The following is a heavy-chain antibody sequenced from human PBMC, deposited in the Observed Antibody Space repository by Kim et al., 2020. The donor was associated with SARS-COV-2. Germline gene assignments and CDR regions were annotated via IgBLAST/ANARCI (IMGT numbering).Heavy chain of an antibody. CDR1: GFTFSSHW. J-gene: IGHJ5*02. D-gene: IGHD2-2*01. CDR2: IKQDGTEK. Sequence: GGSLRLSCAASGFTFSSHWMSWVRQAPGKGLEWVANIKQDGTEKNYVDSVKGRFTISRDNAKNSLYLQMNSLTDEDTAIYYCGRVAAPAEGIDPWGQGTLVTVAP. CDR3: GRVAAPAEGIDP. V-gene: IGHV3-7*03.